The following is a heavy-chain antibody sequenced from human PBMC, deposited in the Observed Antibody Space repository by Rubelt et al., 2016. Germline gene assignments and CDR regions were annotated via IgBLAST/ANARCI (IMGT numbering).Heavy chain of an antibody. V-gene: IGHV5-51*01. CDR3: ACLSSSSHDALDF. CDR1: GYSFTSYW. J-gene: IGHJ3*01. CDR2: IYPGDSAT. D-gene: IGHD6-6*01. Sequence: EVQLVQSGAEVKKPGESLKISCKGSGYSFTSYWIGWVRQMPGKGLEWMGIIYPGDSATRYSPSFQGQVTMSAEKSISTAYLQWSSLKATDTAVDYGACLSSSSHDALDFWGQGTMVTVSS.